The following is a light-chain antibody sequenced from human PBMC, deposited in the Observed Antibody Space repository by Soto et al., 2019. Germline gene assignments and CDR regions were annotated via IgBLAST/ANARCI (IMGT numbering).Light chain of an antibody. CDR3: AARDDSLTGLV. J-gene: IGLJ1*01. CDR1: SSNIGSNT. V-gene: IGLV1-44*01. CDR2: NNN. Sequence: QSVLTQPPSASGTPGQRVTISCSGSSSNIGSNTVNWYQQLAGTAPKLLIYNNNQRPSGVPDRFSGSKSGTSASLAISGLHSEDDADYYCAARDDSLTGLVFGTGTKVTVL.